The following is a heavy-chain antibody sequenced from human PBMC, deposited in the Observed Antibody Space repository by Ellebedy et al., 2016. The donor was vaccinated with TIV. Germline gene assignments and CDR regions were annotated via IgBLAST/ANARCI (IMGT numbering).Heavy chain of an antibody. J-gene: IGHJ2*01. CDR3: ARDVTPGDSDWYFDL. V-gene: IGHV3-13*04. Sequence: GESLKISXAASGFTFGSYDMHWVRQITGKGLEWVSGIGTAGETYSPGSVKGRFTISRENAKNSLYLQMNSLRAGDTAVYYCARDVTPGDSDWYFDLWGRGTLVTVSS. CDR1: GFTFGSYD. D-gene: IGHD3-16*01. CDR2: IGTAGET.